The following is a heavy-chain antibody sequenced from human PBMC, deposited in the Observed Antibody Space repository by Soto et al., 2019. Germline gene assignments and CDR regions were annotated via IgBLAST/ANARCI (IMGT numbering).Heavy chain of an antibody. CDR3: AKDSYSSGWYGGYYYYYGMDV. Sequence: GGSLRLSCVASGFTFSSYAMSWVRQAPGKGLEWVSAISGSGGSTYYADSVKGRFTISRDNSKNTLYLQMNSLRAEDTAIYYCAKDSYSSGWYGGYYYYYGMDVWGQGTTVTVSS. D-gene: IGHD6-19*01. V-gene: IGHV3-23*01. J-gene: IGHJ6*02. CDR2: ISGSGGST. CDR1: GFTFSSYA.